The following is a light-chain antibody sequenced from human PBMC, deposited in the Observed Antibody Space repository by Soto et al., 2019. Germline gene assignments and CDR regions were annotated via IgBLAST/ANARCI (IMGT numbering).Light chain of an antibody. Sequence: DIQMTQSPSTLPASVGDRVTITCRASQSVNSWLAWYQQKPGKAPKLLIFKASSLDSGVPSRFSGSGSGTEFTLTISSLLPDDFATYFCQQYNSYPWTFGQGTKVEIK. CDR2: KAS. V-gene: IGKV1-5*03. CDR3: QQYNSYPWT. CDR1: QSVNSW. J-gene: IGKJ1*01.